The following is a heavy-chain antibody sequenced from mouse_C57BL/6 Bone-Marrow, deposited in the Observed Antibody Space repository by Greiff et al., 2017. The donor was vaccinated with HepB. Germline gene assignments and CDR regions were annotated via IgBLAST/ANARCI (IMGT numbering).Heavy chain of an antibody. D-gene: IGHD1-2*01. J-gene: IGHJ3*01. CDR3: ARQVLRRAWFAY. V-gene: IGHV5-2*01. CDR2: INSDGGST. CDR1: EYEFPSHD. Sequence: EVQLQQSGGGLVQPGESLKLSCESNEYEFPSHDMSWVRKTPEKRLELVAAINSDGGSTYYPDTMERRFIISRDNTKKTLYLQMSSLRSEDTALYYCARQVLRRAWFAYWGQGTLVTVSA.